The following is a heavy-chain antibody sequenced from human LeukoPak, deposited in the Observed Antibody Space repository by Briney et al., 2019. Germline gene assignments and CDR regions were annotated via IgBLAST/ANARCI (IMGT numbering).Heavy chain of an antibody. Sequence: SETLSLTCTVSGGSINNSYWTWIRQPPGKGLEWIGYIYYSGSTNYNPSLKSRVTISVDTSRNQFSLKLSSVTAADTAVYYCARVPRGFCSGGSCYRWFDPWGQGTLVTVSS. V-gene: IGHV4-59*01. J-gene: IGHJ5*02. CDR1: GGSINNSY. CDR3: ARVPRGFCSGGSCYRWFDP. D-gene: IGHD2-15*01. CDR2: IYYSGST.